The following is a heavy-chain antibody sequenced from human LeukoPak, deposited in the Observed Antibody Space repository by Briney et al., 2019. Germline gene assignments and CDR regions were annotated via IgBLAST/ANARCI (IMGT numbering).Heavy chain of an antibody. CDR3: ARDFYYGSGRLDQ. CDR1: GFTFSSYW. V-gene: IGHV3-74*01. J-gene: IGHJ4*02. CDR2: INIDGRSI. Sequence: PGGSLRLSCAASGFTFSSYWMHWVRQGPGKGLVWVSRINIDGRSISYADSVKGRFTISRDNAKNTLYLQMNSLRAEDTAVYYCARDFYYGSGRLDQWGQGTLVTVSS. D-gene: IGHD3-10*01.